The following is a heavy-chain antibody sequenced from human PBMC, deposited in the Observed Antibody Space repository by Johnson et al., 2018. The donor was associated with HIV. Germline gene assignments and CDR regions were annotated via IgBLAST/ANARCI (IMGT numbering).Heavy chain of an antibody. CDR2: ISYDGSNK. Sequence: VQLVESGGGLVQPGGSLRLSCAASGFTFSAYYMDWVRHAPGRGLEWVAVISYDGSNKYYADSVKGRFTISRDNSKNTLYLQMNSLRHDDTAVYYCARGGWLGYCSSTSCAKDAFDIWGQGTMVTVSS. D-gene: IGHD2-2*01. CDR1: GFTFSAYY. J-gene: IGHJ3*02. CDR3: ARGGWLGYCSSTSCAKDAFDI. V-gene: IGHV3-30*03.